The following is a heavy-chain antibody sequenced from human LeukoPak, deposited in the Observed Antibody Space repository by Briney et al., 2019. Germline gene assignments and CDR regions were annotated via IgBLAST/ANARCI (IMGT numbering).Heavy chain of an antibody. D-gene: IGHD2-8*01. J-gene: IGHJ4*02. V-gene: IGHV3-23*01. Sequence: GGSLRLSCAGSGFTFSSYAMSWVRQAPGKGLEWVSAISDTGATTYDADSVKGRFTISRDNSRSTLYLQMNSLRAEDTALYYCAKHTSIGRYCTNGVCSPSDYWGQGTLVTVSS. CDR1: GFTFSSYA. CDR2: ISDTGATT. CDR3: AKHTSIGRYCTNGVCSPSDY.